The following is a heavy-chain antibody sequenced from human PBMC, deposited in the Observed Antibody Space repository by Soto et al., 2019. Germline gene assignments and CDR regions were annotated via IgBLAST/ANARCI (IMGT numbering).Heavy chain of an antibody. V-gene: IGHV4-4*02. D-gene: IGHD1-26*01. CDR1: GGSISSSNW. CDR3: ARVSGSYYYGMDV. Sequence: QVQLQESGPGLVKPSGTLSLTCAVSGGSISSSNWWSWVRQPPGKGLEWIGEIYHSGSTNYNPPHQRRVTISVDKSKNQFSLKLSSVTAADTAVYYCARVSGSYYYGMDVWGQGITVTVSS. CDR2: IYHSGST. J-gene: IGHJ6*02.